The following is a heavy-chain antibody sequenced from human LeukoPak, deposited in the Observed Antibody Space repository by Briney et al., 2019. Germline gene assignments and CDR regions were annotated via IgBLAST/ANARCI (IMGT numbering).Heavy chain of an antibody. CDR3: ARWGYGSGSYYPFDY. CDR1: GFTFSSYS. D-gene: IGHD3-10*01. CDR2: ISSSSSYI. V-gene: IGHV3-21*01. J-gene: IGHJ4*02. Sequence: NPGGSLRLSCAASGFTFSSYSMNWVRQAPGKGLEWVSSISSSSSYIYYADSVKGRFTISRDNAKNSLYLQMNSLRAEDTAVYYCARWGYGSGSYYPFDYWGQGTLVTVSS.